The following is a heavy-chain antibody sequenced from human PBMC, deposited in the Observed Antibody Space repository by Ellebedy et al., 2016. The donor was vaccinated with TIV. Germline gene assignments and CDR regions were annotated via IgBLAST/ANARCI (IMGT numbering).Heavy chain of an antibody. J-gene: IGHJ4*02. Sequence: MPSETLSLTCSVSGGSISSYFWSWIRRPPGKGLEWIGHISYSVSTDYNPSLKSRVAISVDTSKNQLSLRLSSVTAADTAVYYCARYYASGWNYFDCWGQGTLVTVSS. V-gene: IGHV4-59*08. D-gene: IGHD6-19*01. CDR2: ISYSVST. CDR3: ARYYASGWNYFDC. CDR1: GGSISSYF.